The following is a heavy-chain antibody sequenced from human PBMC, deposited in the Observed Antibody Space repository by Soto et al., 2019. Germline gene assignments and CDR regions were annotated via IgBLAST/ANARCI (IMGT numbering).Heavy chain of an antibody. CDR1: GGTFSSYA. J-gene: IGHJ4*02. CDR3: ARVVVGATTAYYFDY. Sequence: GASVKVSCKASGGTFSSYAISWVRQAPGQGLEWMGGIIPIFGTANYAQKFQGRVTITADESTSTAYMELSSLRSEDTAVYYCARVVVGATTAYYFDYWGQGTLVTVS. V-gene: IGHV1-69*13. D-gene: IGHD1-26*01. CDR2: IIPIFGTA.